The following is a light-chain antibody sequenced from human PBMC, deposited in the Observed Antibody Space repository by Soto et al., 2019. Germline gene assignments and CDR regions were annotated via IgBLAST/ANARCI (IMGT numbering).Light chain of an antibody. CDR3: QQRSNWPLT. CDR2: DAS. J-gene: IGKJ4*01. CDR1: QSVSSY. V-gene: IGKV3-11*01. Sequence: VMLTHSQATLSLSRGERATLSCRASQSVSSYLAWYQQKPGQAPRLLIYDASNRATGIPARFSGSGSGTDFTLTISSLEPEDFAVYYCQQRSNWPLTFGGGTKVDIK.